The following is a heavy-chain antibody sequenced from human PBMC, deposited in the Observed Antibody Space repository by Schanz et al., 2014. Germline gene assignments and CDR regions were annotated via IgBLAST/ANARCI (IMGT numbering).Heavy chain of an antibody. D-gene: IGHD3-3*01. Sequence: VQLLESGGGLVQPGGSLRLSCIGSGFTFRSYALGWVRQAPGKGLEWVAVIRYDGRNKNFVESVKGRFTISRDNSNNTVYLQMNTLRAEDTAVYYCARGVRIDYWGQGTLVTVSS. CDR3: ARGVRIDY. V-gene: IGHV3-33*08. J-gene: IGHJ4*02. CDR2: IRYDGRNK. CDR1: GFTFRSYA.